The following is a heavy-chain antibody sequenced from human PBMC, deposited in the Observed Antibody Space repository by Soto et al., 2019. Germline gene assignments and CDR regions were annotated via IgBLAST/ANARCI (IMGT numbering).Heavy chain of an antibody. Sequence: SVKVSCKASGFTFTSSAFQWVRQARGQRLEWIGWIAVGSGYTNYARRFQDRVTLTRDMSTATTYMELSRLTSEDTAIYYCAADATAWQQMVPSDYWGQGTLVTVSS. J-gene: IGHJ4*02. CDR3: AADATAWQQMVPSDY. CDR2: IAVGSGYT. CDR1: GFTFTSSA. D-gene: IGHD2-8*01. V-gene: IGHV1-58*01.